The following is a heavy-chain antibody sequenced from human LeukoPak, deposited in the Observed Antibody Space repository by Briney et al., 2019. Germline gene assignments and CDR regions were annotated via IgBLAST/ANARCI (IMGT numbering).Heavy chain of an antibody. J-gene: IGHJ4*02. CDR3: ARAPFYYDSSGYPYFDG. CDR2: MYTGGST. V-gene: IGHV3-53*01. D-gene: IGHD3-22*01. Sequence: GGSLRLSCAASGFTISTNYMSWVRQAPGKGLEWVSVMYTGGSTYYADSVKGRFTISRDNSKNTLYLQMNSLRAEDTALYYCARAPFYYDSSGYPYFDGWGQGSLVTVSS. CDR1: GFTISTNY.